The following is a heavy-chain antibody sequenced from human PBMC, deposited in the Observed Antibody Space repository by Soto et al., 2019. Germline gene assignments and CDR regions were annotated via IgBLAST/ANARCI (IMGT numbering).Heavy chain of an antibody. J-gene: IGHJ4*02. Sequence: ASVKVSGKASGYTFTSYGISWVRQAPGQGLEWMGWISAYSGNTNYAQKLQGRVTMATDTSTSTAYMELRSLRSDDTAVYYCARETYYYDSSGFDYWGQGTLVTVSS. D-gene: IGHD3-22*01. CDR3: ARETYYYDSSGFDY. V-gene: IGHV1-18*01. CDR1: GYTFTSYG. CDR2: ISAYSGNT.